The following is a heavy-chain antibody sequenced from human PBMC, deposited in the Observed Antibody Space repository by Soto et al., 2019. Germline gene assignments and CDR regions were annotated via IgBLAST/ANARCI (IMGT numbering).Heavy chain of an antibody. D-gene: IGHD3-22*01. CDR3: ARMNYYDTSGYPFDY. Sequence: SVTMPLTCTVAGGSIRSYYWRWIRQPPGKGLEWIGYIYFRGTTNYNPSLKSRVTMSADTSKNQFSLKLNSVTAADTAVYYCARMNYYDTSGYPFDYWGQGMMVTVSS. J-gene: IGHJ4*02. CDR2: IYFRGTT. V-gene: IGHV4-59*01. CDR1: GGSIRSYY.